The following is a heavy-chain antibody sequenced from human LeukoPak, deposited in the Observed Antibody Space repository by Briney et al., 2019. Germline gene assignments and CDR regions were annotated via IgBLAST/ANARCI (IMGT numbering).Heavy chain of an antibody. CDR3: ARGRYCSADICSGGDAFDI. V-gene: IGHV4-4*09. D-gene: IGHD2-15*01. Sequence: SETLSITCTVSGGSISSYYWSWIRQPPGKGLEWIGYIYTSGSTNYNPSLKSRVTMSVDTSKNQFSLKLSSVTAADTAVYYCARGRYCSADICSGGDAFDIWGQGTMVSVSS. CDR1: GGSISSYY. J-gene: IGHJ3*02. CDR2: IYTSGST.